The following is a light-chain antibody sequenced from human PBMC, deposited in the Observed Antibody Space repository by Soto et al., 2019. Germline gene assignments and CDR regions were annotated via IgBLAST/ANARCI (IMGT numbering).Light chain of an antibody. CDR3: QQSNNWPYT. V-gene: IGKV3-15*01. Sequence: EIVMTHSPATLSVSPGERATLSCRASQSVRDNLAWYQQKPGQAPRLLIYGASTRATGIPARFSGSGSGTEFTLIINSLQSEDFALYFCQQSNNWPYTFGQGTKLEIK. CDR1: QSVRDN. J-gene: IGKJ2*01. CDR2: GAS.